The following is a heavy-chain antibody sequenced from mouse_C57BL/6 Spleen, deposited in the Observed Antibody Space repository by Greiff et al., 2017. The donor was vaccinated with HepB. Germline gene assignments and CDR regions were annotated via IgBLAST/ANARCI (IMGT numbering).Heavy chain of an antibody. Sequence: EVKLMESGPELVKPGASVKISCKASGYSFTGYYMNWVKQSPEKSLEWIGEINPSTGGTTYNQKFKAKATLTVDKSSSTAYMQLKSLTSEDSAVYYCAREIYYGNFTWFADWGQGTLVTVSA. J-gene: IGHJ3*01. V-gene: IGHV1-42*01. CDR1: GYSFTGYY. D-gene: IGHD2-1*01. CDR3: AREIYYGNFTWFAD. CDR2: INPSTGGT.